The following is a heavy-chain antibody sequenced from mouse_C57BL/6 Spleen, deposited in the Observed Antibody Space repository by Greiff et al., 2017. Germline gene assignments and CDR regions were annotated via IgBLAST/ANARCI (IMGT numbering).Heavy chain of an antibody. CDR3: AREDGYFVDY. CDR2: IYPGDGDT. Sequence: QVQLKQSGPELVKPGASVKISCKASGYAFSSSWMNWVKQRPGKGLEWIGRIYPGDGDTNYNGKFKGKATLTADKSSSTAYMQLSSLTSEDSAVYFCAREDGYFVDYWGQGTTLTVSS. D-gene: IGHD2-3*01. V-gene: IGHV1-82*01. J-gene: IGHJ2*01. CDR1: GYAFSSSW.